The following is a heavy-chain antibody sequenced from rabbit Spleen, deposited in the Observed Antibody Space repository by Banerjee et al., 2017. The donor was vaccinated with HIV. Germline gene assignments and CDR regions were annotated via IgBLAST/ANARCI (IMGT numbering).Heavy chain of an antibody. V-gene: IGHV1S45*01. D-gene: IGHD8-1*01. J-gene: IGHJ4*01. CDR1: GFSFTDKDV. CDR2: IDPVFGIT. Sequence: QEQLEESGGGLVKPEGSLTLTCTASGFSFTDKDVMCWVRQAPGKGLEWIGYIDPVFGITYYANWVNGRFSISRENAQNTVLLQMTSLTAAGTATYFCARDGAGGSYFALWGQGTLVTVS. CDR3: ARDGAGGSYFAL.